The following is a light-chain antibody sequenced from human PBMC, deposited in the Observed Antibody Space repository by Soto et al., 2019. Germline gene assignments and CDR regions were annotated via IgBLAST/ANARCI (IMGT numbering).Light chain of an antibody. CDR1: QSISTR. Sequence: EIQMTQSPSTLSASLGDRVTLTCRASQSISTRLAWYQQKPGQAPRLLIYGTSSLESGVPSRFSGSGSGTEFTLTISSLQSDDFATYYCQQYNSYSWTFGRGTKVDIK. CDR2: GTS. V-gene: IGKV1-5*01. CDR3: QQYNSYSWT. J-gene: IGKJ1*01.